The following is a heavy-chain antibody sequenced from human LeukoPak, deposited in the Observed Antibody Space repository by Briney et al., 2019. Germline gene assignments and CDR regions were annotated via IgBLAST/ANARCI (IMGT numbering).Heavy chain of an antibody. CDR3: ASRNDFWSGYYGVDY. V-gene: IGHV3-11*01. CDR1: GFTFSDYY. J-gene: IGHJ4*02. D-gene: IGHD3-3*01. CDR2: ISSSGSTI. Sequence: GGSLRLSCAASGFTFSDYYMSWLRQAPGKGLEWVSYISSSGSTIYYADSVKGRFTISRDNAKNSLYLQMNSLRAEDTAVYYCASRNDFWSGYYGVDYWGQGTLVTVSS.